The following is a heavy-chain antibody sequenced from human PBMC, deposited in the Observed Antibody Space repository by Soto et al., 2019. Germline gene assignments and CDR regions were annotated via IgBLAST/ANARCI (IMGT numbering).Heavy chain of an antibody. J-gene: IGHJ5*02. CDR2: IIPIFGTA. CDR3: ARVRPWAAAGTNWFDP. D-gene: IGHD6-13*01. CDR1: GCTFSSYA. Sequence: SVKVSYKASGCTFSSYASSWLRQAPGQRLEGMGGIIPIFGTANYAQQLKGRVTITADKSTSTAYMELSSLRSEDTAVYYCARVRPWAAAGTNWFDPWGQGTLVTVSS. V-gene: IGHV1-69*06.